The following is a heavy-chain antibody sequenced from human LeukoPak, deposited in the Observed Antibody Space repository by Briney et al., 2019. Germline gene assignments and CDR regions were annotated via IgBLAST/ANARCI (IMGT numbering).Heavy chain of an antibody. CDR3: ARDKVDAVVPTAFDC. J-gene: IGHJ4*02. Sequence: GGSLRLSCAASGFTFSSYAMNWVRQAPGKGLEWVSYISSSSDTIYYADSVKGRFTISRDNAKNSLYLQMNSLRDEDTAVYYCARDKVDAVVPTAFDCWGQGTLVTVSS. V-gene: IGHV3-48*02. D-gene: IGHD5-12*01. CDR2: ISSSSDTI. CDR1: GFTFSSYA.